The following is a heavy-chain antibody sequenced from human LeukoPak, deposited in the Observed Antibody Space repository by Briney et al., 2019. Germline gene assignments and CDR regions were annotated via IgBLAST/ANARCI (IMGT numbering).Heavy chain of an antibody. CDR1: GGSFSGYY. V-gene: IGHV4-59*12. CDR2: IYYSGST. CDR3: ARDGSSGWYGRIPPPNWFDP. D-gene: IGHD6-19*01. Sequence: SETLSLTCAVYGGSFSGYYWSWIRQPPGKGLEWIGYIYYSGSTNYNPSLKSRVTISVDTSKNQFSLKLSSVTAADTAVYYCARDGSSGWYGRIPPPNWFDPWGQGTLVTVSS. J-gene: IGHJ5*02.